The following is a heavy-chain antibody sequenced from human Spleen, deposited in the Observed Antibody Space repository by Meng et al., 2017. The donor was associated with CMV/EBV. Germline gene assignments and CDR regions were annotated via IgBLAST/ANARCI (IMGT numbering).Heavy chain of an antibody. CDR2: IYYSGST. CDR3: ARDYSGTEGDNWFAS. J-gene: IGHJ5*01. D-gene: IGHD1-1*01. CDR1: GGSISSGNYY. Sequence: GSLRLSCSVSGGSISSGNYYWGWIRQPPGKGLEWIGSIYYSGSTYYNPSLKSRVTISVGVSKSQFSLKLSSVTAADTAVYYCARDYSGTEGDNWFASWGLGTLVTVSS. V-gene: IGHV4-39*07.